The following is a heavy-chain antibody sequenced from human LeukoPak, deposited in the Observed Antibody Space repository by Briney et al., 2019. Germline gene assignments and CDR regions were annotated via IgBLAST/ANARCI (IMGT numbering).Heavy chain of an antibody. Sequence: SQTLSLTCTVSGGSISSGGYYWSWIRQHPGKGLEWIGYIYYSGSTYYNPSLKSRVTISVDTSKNQFSLKLSSVTAADTAVYYCARGLGNYYDFWSGFGMDVWGQGTTVTVSS. CDR1: GGSISSGGYY. V-gene: IGHV4-31*03. CDR2: IYYSGST. CDR3: ARGLGNYYDFWSGFGMDV. J-gene: IGHJ6*02. D-gene: IGHD3-3*01.